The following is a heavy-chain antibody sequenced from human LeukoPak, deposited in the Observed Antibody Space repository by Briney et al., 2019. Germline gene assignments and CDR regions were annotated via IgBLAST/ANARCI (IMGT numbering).Heavy chain of an antibody. D-gene: IGHD2-8*01. Sequence: GGSLRLSCAASGFIFSSYAMSWVRQAPGKGLEWVSAISGSGGSTYYADSVKGRFTISRDNSKNTLYLQMTSLRAEDTAVYYCARGAHIILMVYAYNWFDPWGQGTLVTVSS. CDR1: GFIFSSYA. CDR2: ISGSGGST. CDR3: ARGAHIILMVYAYNWFDP. J-gene: IGHJ5*02. V-gene: IGHV3-23*01.